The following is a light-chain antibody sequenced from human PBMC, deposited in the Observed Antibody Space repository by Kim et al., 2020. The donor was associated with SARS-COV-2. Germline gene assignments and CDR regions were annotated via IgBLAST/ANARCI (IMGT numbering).Light chain of an antibody. CDR2: GAS. Sequence: VSPGETATLSCTASQSLTSRLAWSQQRPGQTPRLLIYGASTSATGIPARFSGSGSGTEFTLTISSLQSEDFVVYYCQQYGDWPLTFGGGTKVDIK. CDR3: QQYGDWPLT. J-gene: IGKJ4*01. V-gene: IGKV3-15*01. CDR1: QSLTSR.